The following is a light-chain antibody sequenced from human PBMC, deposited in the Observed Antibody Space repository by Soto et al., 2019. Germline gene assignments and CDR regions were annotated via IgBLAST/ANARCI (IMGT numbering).Light chain of an antibody. J-gene: IGKJ1*01. V-gene: IGKV1-5*01. CDR2: DAS. CDR3: QHLRT. Sequence: DIQMTQSPSTLSASVGDRVTITCRASQSLSSWLAWYQQKPGKAPKLLIYDASSLESGVPSRFSGSGSGSEFTLTISSLQPDDSATYYCQHLRTFGQGTKVEIK. CDR1: QSLSSW.